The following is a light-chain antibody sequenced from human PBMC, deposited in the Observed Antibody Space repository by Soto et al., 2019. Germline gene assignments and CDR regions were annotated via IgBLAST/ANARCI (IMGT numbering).Light chain of an antibody. Sequence: EIVMTQSPATLSVSPGERATLSCRASQSVGRNLAWYQVKPGQAPRLLIYVASTRATGIPARFSGSGSGTEFTLTISSLQSEDFAVYYCQQYSHWPPLTFGGGTKVDIK. CDR2: VAS. J-gene: IGKJ4*01. V-gene: IGKV3-15*01. CDR3: QQYSHWPPLT. CDR1: QSVGRN.